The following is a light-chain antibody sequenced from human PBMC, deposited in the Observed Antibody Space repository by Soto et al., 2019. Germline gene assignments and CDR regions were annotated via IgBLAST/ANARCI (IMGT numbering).Light chain of an antibody. J-gene: IGLJ1*01. CDR1: SSDVGGYNY. Sequence: QSALTQPASVSGSPGQSITISCTGTSSDVGGYNYVSWYQQHPDKAPKLMLYEVSNRPSGVSNRFSGYKSGNTASLTISGLQAEDEADYYCSSYTGSNTYVFGIGTKVTVL. V-gene: IGLV2-14*01. CDR3: SSYTGSNTYV. CDR2: EVS.